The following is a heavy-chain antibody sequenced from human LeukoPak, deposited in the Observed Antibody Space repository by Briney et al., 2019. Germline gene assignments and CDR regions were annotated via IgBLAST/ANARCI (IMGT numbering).Heavy chain of an antibody. CDR2: IYTSGST. Sequence: SETLSLTCTVSGGSISSYYWSWIRQPAGKGLEWIGRIYTSGSTNYNPSLKSRVTMSVDTSKNQFSLKLSSVTAADTAVYYCAREYGDYDPNWFDPWGQGILVTVSS. CDR3: AREYGDYDPNWFDP. V-gene: IGHV4-4*07. D-gene: IGHD4-17*01. J-gene: IGHJ5*02. CDR1: GGSISSYY.